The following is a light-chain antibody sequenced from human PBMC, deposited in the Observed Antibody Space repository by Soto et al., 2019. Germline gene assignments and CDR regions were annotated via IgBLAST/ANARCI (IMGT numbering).Light chain of an antibody. CDR1: QTITTY. CDR2: AAS. J-gene: IGKJ2*01. Sequence: DLQMTQSPPSLSTSAGERVTMTCRASQTITTYLSWYQQKAGKTPRLLIYAASRLQSGVPSRFSGSGSGTDFTLTITNLQPEDVATYFCQQSYSTPPTFGRGTKVEIK. CDR3: QQSYSTPPT. V-gene: IGKV1-39*01.